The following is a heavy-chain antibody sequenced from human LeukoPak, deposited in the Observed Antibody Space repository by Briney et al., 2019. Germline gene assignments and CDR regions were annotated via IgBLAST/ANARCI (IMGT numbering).Heavy chain of an antibody. Sequence: GRSLRLSCAASGFTFSSYGMHWVRQAPGKGLEWVEVISYDGSNKYYADSVRGRFTISRDNSKNTLYLQMNSLRAEDAAVYYCVLGGYFDYWGQGTLVTVSS. CDR2: ISYDGSNK. J-gene: IGHJ4*02. CDR1: GFTFSSYG. D-gene: IGHD2-15*01. CDR3: VLGGYFDY. V-gene: IGHV3-30*03.